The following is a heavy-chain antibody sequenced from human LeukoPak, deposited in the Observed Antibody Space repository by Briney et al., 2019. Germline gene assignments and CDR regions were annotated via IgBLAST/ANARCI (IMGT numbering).Heavy chain of an antibody. J-gene: IGHJ4*02. D-gene: IGHD3-10*01. CDR3: ARAREFGELFY. V-gene: IGHV3-7*03. Sequence: GGSLRLSCAASGFTFSSYWMSWVRQAPGKGLEWVANIKQDGSEKYYVDSVKGRFTISRDNSKNTLYLQMNSLRAEDTAVYYCARAREFGELFYWGQGTLVTVSS. CDR2: IKQDGSEK. CDR1: GFTFSSYW.